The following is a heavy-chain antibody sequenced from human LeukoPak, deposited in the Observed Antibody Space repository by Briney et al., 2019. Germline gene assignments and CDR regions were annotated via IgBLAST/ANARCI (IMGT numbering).Heavy chain of an antibody. V-gene: IGHV1-69*13. D-gene: IGHD4-11*01. Sequence: ASVKVSCKASGGTFSSYAISWVRQALGQGLEWIGGIIPIFGTANYAQKFQGRVTITADESTSTAYMELSSLRSEDTAVYYCARDDYPWFDPWGQGTLVTVSS. CDR3: ARDDYPWFDP. CDR2: IIPIFGTA. CDR1: GGTFSSYA. J-gene: IGHJ5*02.